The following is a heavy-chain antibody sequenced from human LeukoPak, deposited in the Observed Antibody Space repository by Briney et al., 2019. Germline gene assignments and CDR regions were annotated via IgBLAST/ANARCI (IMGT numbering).Heavy chain of an antibody. CDR1: GFTFSSYA. Sequence: GGSLRLSCAASGFTFSSYAMSWVRQAPGKGLEWVSAISGGSADYADSVKGRFSISIDNSKNTLYLQMNSLRAEDTAVYYCAKDRSSRYDFWSGSFSHYYYYYMDVWGKGTTVTASS. V-gene: IGHV3-23*01. J-gene: IGHJ6*03. CDR3: AKDRSSRYDFWSGSFSHYYYYYMDV. D-gene: IGHD3-3*01. CDR2: ISGGSA.